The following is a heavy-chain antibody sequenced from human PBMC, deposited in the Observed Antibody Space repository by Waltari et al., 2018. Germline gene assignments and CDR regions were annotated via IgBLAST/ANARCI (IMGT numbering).Heavy chain of an antibody. V-gene: IGHV1-2*06. CDR1: GYTFTGYY. J-gene: IGHJ4*02. D-gene: IGHD6-6*01. CDR3: ARELGRLAARPATDY. Sequence: QVQLVQSGAEVKKPGASVKVSCKASGYTFTGYYMHWVRQAPGQGLEWMGRINPNSGGTNYAQKFQGRVTMTRDTSISTAYMELSRLRSDDTAVYYCARELGRLAARPATDYWGQGTLVTVSS. CDR2: INPNSGGT.